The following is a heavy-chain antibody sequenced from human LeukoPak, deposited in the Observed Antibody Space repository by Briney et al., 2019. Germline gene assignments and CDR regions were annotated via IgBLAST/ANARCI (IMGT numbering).Heavy chain of an antibody. J-gene: IGHJ3*01. V-gene: IGHV4-39*07. CDR1: GGSITGGSYY. CDR2: VYYSGST. CDR3: ARGVISTDAFDV. Sequence: SETLSLTCTVSGGSITGGSYYWAWIRQSPGKGLEWIGSVYYSGSTHYSSSLKSRVTMSLDTSKNQFSLKLRSVTAADTAVYYCARGVISTDAFDVWGQGTMVTVSS. D-gene: IGHD3-3*02.